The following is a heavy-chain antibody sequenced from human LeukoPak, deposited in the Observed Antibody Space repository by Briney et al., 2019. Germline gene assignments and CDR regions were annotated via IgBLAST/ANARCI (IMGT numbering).Heavy chain of an antibody. V-gene: IGHV4-59*01. CDR3: ARALAACYYYYYMDV. CDR1: GGSISSYY. CDR2: IYYSGST. Sequence: SETLSLTCTVSGGSISSYYWSWIRQPPGKGLEWIGYIYYSGSTNYNPSLKSRVTISVDTSKNQFSLKLSSVTAADTAVYYCARALAACYYYYYMDVWGKGTTVTVSS. D-gene: IGHD6-6*01. J-gene: IGHJ6*03.